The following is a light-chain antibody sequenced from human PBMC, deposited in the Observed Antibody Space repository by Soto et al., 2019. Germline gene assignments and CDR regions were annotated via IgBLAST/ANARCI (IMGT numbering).Light chain of an antibody. J-gene: IGKJ2*01. Sequence: IQLTQSPSSLSASVGDRVTITCWASQDISSYLAWYQQKPGTAPKVLIFAASTLESGVPLRFSGSGSGTDFTLTISSLLPEDFATYYCQHLNDYPYTFGQGTRLEIK. V-gene: IGKV1-9*01. CDR2: AAS. CDR3: QHLNDYPYT. CDR1: QDISSY.